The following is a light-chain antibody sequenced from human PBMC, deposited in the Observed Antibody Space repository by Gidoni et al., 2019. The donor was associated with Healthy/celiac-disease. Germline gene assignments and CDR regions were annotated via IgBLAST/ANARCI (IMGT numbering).Light chain of an antibody. CDR2: GAS. CDR1: QSVSSSY. J-gene: IGKJ1*01. V-gene: IGKV3-20*01. CDR3: QQYGSSLGT. Sequence: EIVLTQSPGTLSLSPGERATLSCRASQSVSSSYLAWYQQKPGQAPRLLIYGASSRATAIPDRFSGSGSGTDFTLTISRLEPEDFAVYYCQQYGSSLGTFXXXTKVEIK.